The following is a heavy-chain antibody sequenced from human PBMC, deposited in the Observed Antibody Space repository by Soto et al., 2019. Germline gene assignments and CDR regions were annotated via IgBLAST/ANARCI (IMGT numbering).Heavy chain of an antibody. CDR2: IYTSGST. CDR3: ARDGLWFGELPLGMDV. CDR1: GGSISSYY. D-gene: IGHD3-10*01. V-gene: IGHV4-4*07. J-gene: IGHJ6*02. Sequence: QVQLQESGPGLVKPSETLSLTCTVSGGSISSYYWSWIRQPAGKGLEWIGRIYTSGSTNYNPSLKSRVTMSVDTYKNQFSLKLSSVTAADTAVYYCARDGLWFGELPLGMDVWGQGTTVTVSS.